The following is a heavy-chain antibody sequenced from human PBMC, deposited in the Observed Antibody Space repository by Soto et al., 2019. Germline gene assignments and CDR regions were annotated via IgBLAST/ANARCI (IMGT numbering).Heavy chain of an antibody. J-gene: IGHJ6*03. V-gene: IGHV4-59*01. CDR1: GGSISSYY. CDR3: ARVLGGEHYYYYMDV. Sequence: SETLSLTCTVSGGSISSYYWSWIRQPPGKGLEWNGYIYYSGSTNYNPSLKSRVTISVDTSKNQFSLKLSSVTAADTAVYYCARVLGGEHYYYYMDVWGKGTTVTVSS. D-gene: IGHD3-16*01. CDR2: IYYSGST.